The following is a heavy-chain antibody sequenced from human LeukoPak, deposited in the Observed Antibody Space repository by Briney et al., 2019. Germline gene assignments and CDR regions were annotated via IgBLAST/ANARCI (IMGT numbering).Heavy chain of an antibody. D-gene: IGHD1/OR15-1a*01. CDR2: IKQDGSEI. Sequence: PGGSLRLSCVASGFTFSSYYMSWVRQAPGKGLEWVANIKQDGSEIYYVDSVKGRFTISRDNAKSSLYLQMTSLRAEETAVYYCARMRGQGEQDIWGQGTMVTVSS. CDR3: ARMRGQGEQDI. J-gene: IGHJ3*02. V-gene: IGHV3-7*01. CDR1: GFTFSSYY.